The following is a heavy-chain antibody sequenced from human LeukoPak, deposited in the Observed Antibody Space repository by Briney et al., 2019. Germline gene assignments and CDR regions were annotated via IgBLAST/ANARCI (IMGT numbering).Heavy chain of an antibody. Sequence: GGSLRLSCAGSGFTFSSYAMSWVRQAPGKGLEWVSGISGSGGSTHYADSVKGRCTISRDNSKNTLYLQMNSLRADDTAVFYCARGFNSYCGGDCYSPGYWGQGTLVTVSS. CDR2: ISGSGGST. V-gene: IGHV3-23*01. J-gene: IGHJ4*02. D-gene: IGHD2-21*02. CDR3: ARGFNSYCGGDCYSPGY. CDR1: GFTFSSYA.